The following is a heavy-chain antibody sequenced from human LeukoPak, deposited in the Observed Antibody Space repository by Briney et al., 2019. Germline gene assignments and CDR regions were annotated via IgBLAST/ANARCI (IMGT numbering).Heavy chain of an antibody. CDR3: AREVAAATGRYYYYYMDV. V-gene: IGHV3-53*01. CDR1: GFTVSSNY. Sequence: GGSLRLSCAASGFTVSSNYMSWVRQAPGKGLEWVSVIYSGGSTYYADSVKGRFTISRDNSKNTLYLQMNSLRAEDTAVYYCAREVAAATGRYYYYYMDVWGKGTTVTVSS. J-gene: IGHJ6*03. D-gene: IGHD2-15*01. CDR2: IYSGGST.